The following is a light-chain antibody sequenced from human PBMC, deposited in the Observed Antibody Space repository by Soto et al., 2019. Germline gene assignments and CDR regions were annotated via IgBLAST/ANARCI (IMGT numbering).Light chain of an antibody. CDR3: CSYAGSYSFL. Sequence: QSVLTQPRSVSGSPGQSVTISCTGTSSDVGGYNYVSWYQQHPGKAPKVIIYDVTKRPSGVPDRFSASKSGNTASLTISGLRTEDEASYYCCSYAGSYSFLFGGGTKLTV. CDR1: SSDVGGYNY. CDR2: DVT. V-gene: IGLV2-11*01. J-gene: IGLJ2*01.